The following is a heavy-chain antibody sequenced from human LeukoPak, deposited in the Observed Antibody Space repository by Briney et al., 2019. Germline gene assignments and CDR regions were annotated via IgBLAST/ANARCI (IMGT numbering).Heavy chain of an antibody. CDR3: ARVKDWSLDY. V-gene: IGHV1-2*02. CDR2: TNPNSGGT. D-gene: IGHD3/OR15-3a*01. Sequence: GASVKVSCKASGYTFTDYYMHWVRQAPGQGLEWMGWTNPNSGGTNYAQKFQGRVTMTRDTSISTAYMELSRLRSDDTALYYCARVKDWSLDYWGQGTLVTVSS. J-gene: IGHJ4*02. CDR1: GYTFTDYY.